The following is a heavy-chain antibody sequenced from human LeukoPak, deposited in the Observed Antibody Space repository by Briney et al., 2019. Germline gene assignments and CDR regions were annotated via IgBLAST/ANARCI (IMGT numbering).Heavy chain of an antibody. V-gene: IGHV1-2*02. Sequence: ASVKVSCKASGGTFSSYAISWVRQAPGQGLEWMGWISPNSGGTNYAQKFQGRVTMTRDTSISTAYMELSRLRSDDTAVYYCARTVATIRWFDPWGQGTLVTVSS. CDR3: ARTVATIRWFDP. J-gene: IGHJ5*02. CDR1: GGTFSSYA. CDR2: ISPNSGGT. D-gene: IGHD5-12*01.